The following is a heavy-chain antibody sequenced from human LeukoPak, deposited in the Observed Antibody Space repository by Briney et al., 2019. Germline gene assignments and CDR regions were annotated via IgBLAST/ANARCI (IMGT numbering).Heavy chain of an antibody. CDR3: AREGGPFRPLDY. CDR2: VDLLGST. J-gene: IGHJ4*02. CDR1: GGSISSTNW. D-gene: IGHD2/OR15-2a*01. Sequence: PSGTLSLTCGVSGGSISSTNWWTWVRQPPGKGLEWIGEVDLLGSTNYNPSLGSRVTISIDKSENHVSLKLTSVTAADTAVYYRAREGGPFRPLDYSGQGTLVTVSS. V-gene: IGHV4-4*02.